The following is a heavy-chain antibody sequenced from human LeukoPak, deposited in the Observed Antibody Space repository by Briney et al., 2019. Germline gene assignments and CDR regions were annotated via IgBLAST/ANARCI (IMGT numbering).Heavy chain of an antibody. CDR2: ISSSSSYI. Sequence: GGSLRLSCAASGFTFSSYSMNWVRQAPGKGLEWVSSISSSSSYIYYADSVKGRFTISRDNAKNSLYLQMNSLRAEDTAVYYCARVRVRGPLWPPNYYGMDVWGKGPTVTVSS. J-gene: IGHJ6*04. D-gene: IGHD3-10*01. CDR3: ARVRVRGPLWPPNYYGMDV. CDR1: GFTFSSYS. V-gene: IGHV3-21*01.